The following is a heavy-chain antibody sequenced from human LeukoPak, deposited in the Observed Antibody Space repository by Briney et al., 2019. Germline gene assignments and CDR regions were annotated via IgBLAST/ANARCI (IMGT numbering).Heavy chain of an antibody. Sequence: ASVKVSCKASGYTFTGYYMHWVRQAPGQGLEWMGWINPNSGGTNYAQKFQGWVTMTRDTSISTAYMELSRLRSDDTAVYNCAFAYYYDSSGYYSMDVWGQGTTVTVSS. CDR3: AFAYYYDSSGYYSMDV. D-gene: IGHD3-22*01. V-gene: IGHV1-2*04. J-gene: IGHJ6*03. CDR1: GYTFTGYY. CDR2: INPNSGGT.